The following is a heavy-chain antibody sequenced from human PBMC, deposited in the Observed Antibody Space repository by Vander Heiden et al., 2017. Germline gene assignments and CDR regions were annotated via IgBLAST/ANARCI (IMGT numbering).Heavy chain of an antibody. Sequence: EVQLVESGGAVVQPGGSLGLSWAASGFAFDDYTMHWVRQAPGKGLEWVSLISWDGGSTYYADSVRGRFTISRDNSKNSLYLQMNSLRTEDIALYYCAKDIATSGYFDYCGQGTLVTVSS. V-gene: IGHV3-43*01. CDR1: GFAFDDYT. J-gene: IGHJ4*02. D-gene: IGHD3-3*01. CDR3: AKDIATSGYFDY. CDR2: ISWDGGST.